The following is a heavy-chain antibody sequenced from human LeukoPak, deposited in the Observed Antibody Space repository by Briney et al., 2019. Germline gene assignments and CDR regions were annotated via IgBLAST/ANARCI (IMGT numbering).Heavy chain of an antibody. J-gene: IGHJ4*02. CDR1: GYDFSTYW. CDR3: ARGFSGNYGDY. D-gene: IGHD1-7*01. CDR2: THPGGSET. Sequence: GESLKISCKGLGYDFSTYWNAWVRQRPGKGLEWMGITHPGGSETRYDPSFQGQVTISADRSTSTAYLQWSSLKASDTAMYYCARGFSGNYGDYWGQGTPVTVSS. V-gene: IGHV5-51*01.